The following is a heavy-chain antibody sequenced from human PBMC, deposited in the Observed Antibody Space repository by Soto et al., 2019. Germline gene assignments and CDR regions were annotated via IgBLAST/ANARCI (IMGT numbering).Heavy chain of an antibody. CDR3: ARGCSSGWCHYGMDV. J-gene: IGHJ6*02. CDR1: GGSISNYY. D-gene: IGHD6-19*01. CDR2: IYYSGST. Sequence: SETLSLTCSVSGGSISNYYWNWIRQPPGKGLEWIGYIYYSGSTYYNPSLKSRVTISVDTSKNQFSLKLSSVTAADTAVYYCARGCSSGWCHYGMDVWGQGTTVTVSS. V-gene: IGHV4-59*12.